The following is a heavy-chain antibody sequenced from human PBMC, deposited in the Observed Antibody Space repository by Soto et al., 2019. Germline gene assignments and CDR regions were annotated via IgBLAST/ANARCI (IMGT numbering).Heavy chain of an antibody. V-gene: IGHV4-34*01. CDR3: ARRGRVRNWFDP. CDR1: GGSFSGYY. Sequence: QVQLQQWGAGLLKPSETLSLTCAVYGGSFSGYYWSWIRQPPGKGLEWIGEINHSGSTNYNPSLKSRVTISVDTAKNQFSLKLSSVTAAATAVYYCARRGRVRNWFDPWGQGTLVTVSS. J-gene: IGHJ5*02. D-gene: IGHD3-16*01. CDR2: INHSGST.